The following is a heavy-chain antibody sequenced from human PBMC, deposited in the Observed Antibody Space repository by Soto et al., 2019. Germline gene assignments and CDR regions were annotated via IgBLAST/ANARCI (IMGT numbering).Heavy chain of an antibody. D-gene: IGHD6-19*01. J-gene: IGHJ1*01. CDR3: VRVGPGAVAGTPHH. CDR2: FYDSRST. V-gene: IGHV3-53*01. Sequence: EVQLVESGGGLVQPGESLRLSCEVSGINITGHYMGWARRAPGKGLEWISIFYDSRSTYYAASVKGRFTISSGTPKNALHLQMNSLKVDDTARYYCVRVGPGAVAGTPHHWGQGTPVTVSS. CDR1: GINITGHY.